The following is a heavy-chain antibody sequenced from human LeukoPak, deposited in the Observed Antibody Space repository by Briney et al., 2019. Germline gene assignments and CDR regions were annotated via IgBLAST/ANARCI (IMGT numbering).Heavy chain of an antibody. CDR1: GGSVSSCSYY. CDR3: ERKFRGVTTY. J-gene: IGHJ4*02. CDR2: IYYSGST. Sequence: SETLSLTCTVSGGSVSSCSYYWSWIRQPPGKGLEWIGYIYYSGSTNYNPSLKSRVNISVDKSKKQSSLKLSSVTAADTAVYYCERKFRGVTTYWGQGTLVTVSS. D-gene: IGHD4-17*01. V-gene: IGHV4-61*01.